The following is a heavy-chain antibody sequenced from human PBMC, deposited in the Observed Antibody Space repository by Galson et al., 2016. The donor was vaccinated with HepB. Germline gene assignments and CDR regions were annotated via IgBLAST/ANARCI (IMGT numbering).Heavy chain of an antibody. CDR3: AREGSAGGGGLED. V-gene: IGHV1-3*01. CDR2: INPENGNR. D-gene: IGHD3-10*01. CDR1: GYTFINYG. Sequence: SVKVSCKASGYTFINYGMHWLRQAPGQRPEWMAWINPENGNRKFSQRFQGRVTITEDTSASTVYMELSSLTAEDTAVYYCAREGSAGGGGLEDWGKGTLVTVSS. J-gene: IGHJ4*02.